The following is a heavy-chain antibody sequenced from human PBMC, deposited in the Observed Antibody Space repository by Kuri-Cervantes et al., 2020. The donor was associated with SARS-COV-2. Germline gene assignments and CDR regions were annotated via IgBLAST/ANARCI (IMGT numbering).Heavy chain of an antibody. J-gene: IGHJ4*02. CDR1: GYTFTSYY. CDR2: INPIGGST. CDR3: ARSGYDRAGYFDY. Sequence: ASVKDSCKASGYTFTSYYMHWVRQAPGQGLEGMGIINPIGGSTSYAKKFQGRLTMTRDTSTSTVYMELSSLRSEDTAVYYCARSGYDRAGYFDYWGKGTPVTVSS. D-gene: IGHD5-12*01. V-gene: IGHV1-46*01.